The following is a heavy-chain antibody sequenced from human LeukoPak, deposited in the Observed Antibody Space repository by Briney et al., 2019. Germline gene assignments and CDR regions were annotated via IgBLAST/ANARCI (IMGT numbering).Heavy chain of an antibody. CDR2: ISMNAQTT. CDR3: VREGLERRTNFDY. CDR1: GFTFTSHV. V-gene: IGHV3-64D*06. Sequence: GGSLRLSCSASGFTFTSHVMHWVRQAPGKGLQYFSGISMNAQTTYYAGSVKGRFTISRDSSKNTVYLQMNSLTAEDTAVYYCVREGLERRTNFDYWGQGTLVSVSS. J-gene: IGHJ4*02. D-gene: IGHD1-1*01.